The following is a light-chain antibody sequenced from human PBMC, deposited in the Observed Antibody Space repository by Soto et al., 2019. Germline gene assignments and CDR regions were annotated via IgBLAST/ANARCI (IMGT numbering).Light chain of an antibody. V-gene: IGKV3-15*01. CDR3: QQSYSTPRT. Sequence: EIVMTQSPATLSVSPGERATLSCRASQSVSSNLAWYQQKPGQAPRLLIYGASTRATGIPARFSGSGSGTDFTLTISSLQPEDFATYYCQQSYSTPRTFGGGTKVDIK. CDR1: QSVSSN. J-gene: IGKJ4*01. CDR2: GAS.